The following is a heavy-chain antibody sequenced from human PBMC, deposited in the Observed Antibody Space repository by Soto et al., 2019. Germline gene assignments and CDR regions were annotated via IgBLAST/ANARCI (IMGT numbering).Heavy chain of an antibody. Sequence: EVQLVESGGGLVQPGGSLRLACEASGFTVSSYDMHWVRHVTGKGLEWVSTLGAGGDTYFPDSVKGGCTISRDHDKNPLYLQMNNLGAGDTAVYYYTRGTMFRGTLDPGISGPLHYWGQRTLVAVSS. V-gene: IGHV3-13*01. CDR2: LGAGGDT. J-gene: IGHJ4*02. D-gene: IGHD3-10*02. CDR1: GFTVSSYD. CDR3: TRGTMFRGTLDPGISGPLHY.